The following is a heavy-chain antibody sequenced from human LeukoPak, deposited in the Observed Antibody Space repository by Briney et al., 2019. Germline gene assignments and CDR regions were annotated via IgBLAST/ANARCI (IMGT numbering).Heavy chain of an antibody. V-gene: IGHV5-51*01. CDR2: IYPGDSDT. CDR3: ARPGSAAAGTGGVDY. J-gene: IGHJ4*02. Sequence: GESLKISCKGSGYSFTSYWIGWVRQMPGKGLEWMGIIYPGDSDTRHSPSFQGQVTISADKSISTAYLQWSSLKASDTAMYYCARPGSAAAGTGGVDYWGQGTLVTVSS. CDR1: GYSFTSYW. D-gene: IGHD6-13*01.